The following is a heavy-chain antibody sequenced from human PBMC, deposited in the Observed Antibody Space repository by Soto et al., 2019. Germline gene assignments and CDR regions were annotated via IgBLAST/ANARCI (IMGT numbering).Heavy chain of an antibody. CDR2: IYSSGFT. CDR3: ARGPLNYDPFDY. J-gene: IGHJ4*02. V-gene: IGHV3-53*01. D-gene: IGHD3-3*01. Sequence: GGSLRLSCAASGFTISTNYMSWVRQAPGKGLEWVSVIYSSGFTDYADSVKGRFTISRDNSKNTLDLQMNSLRAEDTAVYYCARGPLNYDPFDYWGQGTLVTVSS. CDR1: GFTISTNY.